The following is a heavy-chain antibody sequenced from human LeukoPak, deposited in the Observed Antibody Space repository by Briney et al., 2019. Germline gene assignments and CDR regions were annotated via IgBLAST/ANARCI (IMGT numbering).Heavy chain of an antibody. CDR3: ARGFTVGATRPLDY. CDR2: IYSNGAT. J-gene: IGHJ4*02. D-gene: IGHD1-26*01. CDR1: DGSMKSYH. Sequence: SETLSLTCSVSDGSMKSYHWSWIRQPAGKGLEWIGRIYSNGATDYNPSLKSRVTMSVDTSKNHFSLRLSSVTAADTAVYYCARGFTVGATRPLDYWGQGTLVTVSS. V-gene: IGHV4-4*07.